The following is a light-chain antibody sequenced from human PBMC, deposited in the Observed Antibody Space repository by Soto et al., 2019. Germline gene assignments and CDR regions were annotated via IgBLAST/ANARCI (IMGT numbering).Light chain of an antibody. J-gene: IGKJ4*02. CDR3: KRFYISPGT. V-gene: IGKV1-39*01. CDR2: AAS. CDR1: QRISTY. Sequence: DIQMTQSPSTLSAGVGDRVTITCRASQRISTYLNWYQQKPGKAPTLLIYAASSLQSGVPSRFGGGGSGTDFTITINTLKPVYFAISFCKRFYISPGTFGRGTKV.